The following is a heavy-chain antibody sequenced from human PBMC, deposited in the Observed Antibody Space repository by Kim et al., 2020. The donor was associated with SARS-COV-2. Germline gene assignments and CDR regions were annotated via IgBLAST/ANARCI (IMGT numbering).Heavy chain of an antibody. Sequence: SETLSLTCAVYGGSFSGYYWSWIRQPPGKGLEWIGEINHSGSTNYNPSLKSRVTISVDTSKNQFSLKLSSVTAADTAVYYCAREPRVYVVRGVTNPPNWFDPWGQGTLVTVSS. CDR1: GGSFSGYY. CDR2: INHSGST. J-gene: IGHJ5*02. CDR3: AREPRVYVVRGVTNPPNWFDP. D-gene: IGHD3-10*01. V-gene: IGHV4-34*01.